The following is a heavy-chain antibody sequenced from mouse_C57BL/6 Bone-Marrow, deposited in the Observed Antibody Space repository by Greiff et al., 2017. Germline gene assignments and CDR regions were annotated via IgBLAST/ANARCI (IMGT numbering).Heavy chain of an antibody. CDR3: TRDYGSWFAY. CDR2: IYPGSGNT. V-gene: IGHV1-76*01. J-gene: IGHJ3*01. Sequence: QVQLQQSGAELVRPGASVKLSCKASGYTFTDYYINWVKQRPGQGLEWIARIYPGSGNTYYNEKFKGKATLTADKSSSTAYMELRSLTSEDSAVYYCTRDYGSWFAYWGQGTLVTVSA. D-gene: IGHD1-1*01. CDR1: GYTFTDYY.